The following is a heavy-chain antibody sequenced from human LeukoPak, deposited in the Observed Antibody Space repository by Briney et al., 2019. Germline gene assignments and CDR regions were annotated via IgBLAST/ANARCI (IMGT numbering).Heavy chain of an antibody. CDR2: ITGSVTIT. CDR1: GFTISNYE. Sequence: GGSLRLSCAASGFTISNYEMNWVRQAPGKGLEWVSYITGSVTITYYADSVKGRFTISRDNAKNSLYLQMNSLRAEDTALYYCAKDIVGATPDASQAFDIWGQGTMVTVSS. J-gene: IGHJ3*02. CDR3: AKDIVGATPDASQAFDI. V-gene: IGHV3-48*03. D-gene: IGHD1-26*01.